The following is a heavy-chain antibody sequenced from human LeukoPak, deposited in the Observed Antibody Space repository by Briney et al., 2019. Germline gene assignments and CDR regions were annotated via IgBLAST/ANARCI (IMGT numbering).Heavy chain of an antibody. CDR3: AKDDGLYSNSPIDY. CDR1: GFSFTNYA. Sequence: PGGSLRLSFAASGFSFTNYAMSWVRPAPGKGLEWVSTISGISDNTYYADSVKGRFTISRDNSKNTLYLQMNSLRAEDTAVYYCAKDDGLYSNSPIDYWGQGTLVTVSS. CDR2: ISGISDNT. J-gene: IGHJ4*02. D-gene: IGHD6-6*01. V-gene: IGHV3-23*01.